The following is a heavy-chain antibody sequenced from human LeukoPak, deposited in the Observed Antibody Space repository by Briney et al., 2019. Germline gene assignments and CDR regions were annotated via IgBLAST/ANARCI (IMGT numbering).Heavy chain of an antibody. V-gene: IGHV1-18*01. CDR3: ARDEGLTVTTGSFDY. D-gene: IGHD4-17*01. CDR2: ISAYNGNT. CDR1: GYTFTSYG. J-gene: IGHJ4*02. Sequence: GASVKVSCKASGYTFTSYGISWVRQAPGQGLEWMGWISAYNGNTNYAQKLQGRVTMTTDTSTSTAYMELRSLRSDDTAVYYCARDEGLTVTTGSFDYWGQGTLVTVSS.